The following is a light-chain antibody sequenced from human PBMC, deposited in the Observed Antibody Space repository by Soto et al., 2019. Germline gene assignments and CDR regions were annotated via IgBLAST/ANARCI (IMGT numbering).Light chain of an antibody. J-gene: IGKJ1*01. CDR3: QQYGSSPRT. CDR2: GAS. Sequence: EIVLTQSAGSLSLCPGERGTLXCRASQSVSSCYLAWYQQEPGQAPRLLSYGASSRAHGSPDRFSGSGSGTDFTRTISRLEPEDFAVYYGQQYGSSPRTFGQGTKVDIK. V-gene: IGKV3-20*01. CDR1: QSVSSCY.